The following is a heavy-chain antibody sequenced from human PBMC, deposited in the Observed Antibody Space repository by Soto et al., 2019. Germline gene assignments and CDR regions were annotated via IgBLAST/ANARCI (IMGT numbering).Heavy chain of an antibody. CDR2: INHSGST. V-gene: IGHV4-34*01. Sequence: SETLSLTCAVYGGSFSGYYWSWIRQPPGKGLEWIGEINHSGSTNYNPSLKSRVTISVDTSKNQFSLKLSSVTAADTAVYYCAVAARVYGMDVWGQGTTVTVSS. J-gene: IGHJ6*02. CDR3: AVAARVYGMDV. D-gene: IGHD6-19*01. CDR1: GGSFSGYY.